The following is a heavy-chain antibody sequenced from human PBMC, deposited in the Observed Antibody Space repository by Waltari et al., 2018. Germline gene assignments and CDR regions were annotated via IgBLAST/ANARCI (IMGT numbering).Heavy chain of an antibody. J-gene: IGHJ4*02. Sequence: QVQLVQSGAEVKKPGASVKVSCKASGYTFTGYYMQWVRQAPGQGLEWMGWINPNSGGTNYAQKFQGRVTMTRDTSISTAYMELSRLRSDDTAVYYCARDRETNWNYVPAPYFDYWGQGTLVTVSS. CDR2: INPNSGGT. CDR3: ARDRETNWNYVPAPYFDY. V-gene: IGHV1-2*02. D-gene: IGHD1-7*01. CDR1: GYTFTGYY.